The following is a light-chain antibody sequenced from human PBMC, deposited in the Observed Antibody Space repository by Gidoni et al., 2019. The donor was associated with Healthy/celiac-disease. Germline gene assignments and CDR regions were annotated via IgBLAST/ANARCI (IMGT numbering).Light chain of an antibody. CDR1: QSVSSY. CDR3: QQRSNWLT. CDR2: DAS. Sequence: EIVFTPSPATLSLSPGERASLACRASQSVSSYLAWYQQQPGQAPRLLIYDASNRATGIPARFSVSGCGTDFTLSISSLEPEDFAVYYCQQRSNWLTFGGXTKVEIK. J-gene: IGKJ4*01. V-gene: IGKV3-11*01.